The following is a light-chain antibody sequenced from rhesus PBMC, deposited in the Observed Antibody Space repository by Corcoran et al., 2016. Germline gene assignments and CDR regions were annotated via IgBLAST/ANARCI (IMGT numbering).Light chain of an antibody. Sequence: DIQMTQSPSSLSASVGDRGTITCRTSENVNNYLNWYQQKPGKAPKLLIYKASTLQSGVPSRFSGSGSGTDYTFTISSLQSEDVATYYCQHNYGTPFTFGPGTKLDIK. CDR1: ENVNNY. CDR3: QHNYGTPFT. CDR2: KAS. J-gene: IGKJ3*01. V-gene: IGKV1-74*01.